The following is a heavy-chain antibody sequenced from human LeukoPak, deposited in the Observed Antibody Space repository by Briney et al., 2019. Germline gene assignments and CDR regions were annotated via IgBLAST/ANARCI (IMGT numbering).Heavy chain of an antibody. D-gene: IGHD6-13*01. J-gene: IGHJ1*01. V-gene: IGHV4-34*01. Sequence: SETLSLTCGVFGGSISGHFFSWIRQPPGKGLEWIGEITHRGTTNYNPSLKSRVAMTLDTSKNQFSLNLTSVTAADTAVYYCARALAAAVTNWGQGTLVTVSS. CDR1: GGSISGHF. CDR3: ARALAAAVTN. CDR2: ITHRGTT.